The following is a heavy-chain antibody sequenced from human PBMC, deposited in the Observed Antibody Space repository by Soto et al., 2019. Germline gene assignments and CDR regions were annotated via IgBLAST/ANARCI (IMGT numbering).Heavy chain of an antibody. CDR1: GGSISSYY. V-gene: IGHV4-59*01. J-gene: IGHJ6*03. D-gene: IGHD3-16*02. Sequence: QVQLQESGPGLVKPSETLSLTCTVSGGSISSYYWSWIRQPPGKGLEWIGYIYYSGSTNYNPSLKSRVTISVDTSKTQFSLKLSSVTAAATAVYYCARSLRQYYYYYYMDVWGKGTTVTVSS. CDR2: IYYSGST. CDR3: ARSLRQYYYYYYMDV.